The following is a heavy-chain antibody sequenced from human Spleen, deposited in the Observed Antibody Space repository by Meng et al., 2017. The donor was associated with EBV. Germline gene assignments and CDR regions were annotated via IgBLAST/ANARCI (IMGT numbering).Heavy chain of an antibody. Sequence: QVQLQESGPRLVKPSETLSLTCTVAGGPVSSGSYYWNWIRQPPGKGLEWIGYIYYTGNTNYNPSLKSRVSMSIDTSTNQFSLNLSPVTAADTAIYYCTRAGASLSPPSWGQGTLVTVSS. J-gene: IGHJ5*02. CDR2: IYYTGNT. V-gene: IGHV4-61*01. CDR1: GGPVSSGSYY. D-gene: IGHD3-10*01. CDR3: TRAGASLSPPS.